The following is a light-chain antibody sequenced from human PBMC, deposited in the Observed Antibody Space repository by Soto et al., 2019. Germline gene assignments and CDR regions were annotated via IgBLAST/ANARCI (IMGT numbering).Light chain of an antibody. J-gene: IGKJ5*01. CDR1: QDIHVF. V-gene: IGKV1-9*01. CDR2: SAS. CDR3: QQLYTLPFT. Sequence: DIQLTQSPSFLSASEGDRVTITCRASQDIHVFLAWYQHKPGKAPRLLIDSASTLQSGVPSRFSGSGSGTEFTLTISGLLPEDFAAYHCQQLYTLPFTFGQGTRLEIK.